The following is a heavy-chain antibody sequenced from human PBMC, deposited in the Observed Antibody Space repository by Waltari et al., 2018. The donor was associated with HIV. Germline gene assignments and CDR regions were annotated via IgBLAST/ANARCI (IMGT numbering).Heavy chain of an antibody. CDR2: IKSRPHGGTP. CDR3: TTRFWSAYYVTNSYYGTDV. D-gene: IGHD3-3*01. J-gene: IGHJ6*02. V-gene: IGHV3-15*01. CDR1: GFSFRNAW. Sequence: EVQIVQSGGGFVKPGGSLRLSCTVSGFSFRNAWMTCVRHASGKGLEWVGQIKSRPHGGTPDSAAPVKGRFTISRDDSQKTVYLQMNSLTTDDTAVYYCTTRFWSAYYVTNSYYGTDVWGQGTTVTVS.